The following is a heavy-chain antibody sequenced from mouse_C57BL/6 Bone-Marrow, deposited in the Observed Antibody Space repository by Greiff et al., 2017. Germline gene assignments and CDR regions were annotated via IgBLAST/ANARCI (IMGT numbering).Heavy chain of an antibody. V-gene: IGHV1-26*01. CDR3: ARSLLGPYYFDY. Sequence: VQLQQSGPELVKPGASVKISCKASGYTFTDYYMNWVKQSHGKSLEWVGDINPNNGGTSYNQKFKGKATLTVDKSSSTAYMELRSLTSEDSAVYYCARSLLGPYYFDYWGQGTTRTVSS. CDR1: GYTFTDYY. D-gene: IGHD4-1*01. CDR2: INPNNGGT. J-gene: IGHJ2*01.